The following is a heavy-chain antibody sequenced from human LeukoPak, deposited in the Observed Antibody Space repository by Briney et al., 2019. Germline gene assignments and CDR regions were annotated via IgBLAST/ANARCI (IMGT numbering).Heavy chain of an antibody. V-gene: IGHV3-7*01. CDR3: ARLKDDVTKFDS. Sequence: GGSLRLSCEGSGFTFRSYWMSWVRQAPGKGLEWVANIKQDGSQIHYADSVKGRFTISRDNAKNSLFPQMNSLRVEDTAVYYCARLKDDVTKFDSWGQGTLVTVSS. CDR1: GFTFRSYW. CDR2: IKQDGSQI. J-gene: IGHJ4*02. D-gene: IGHD2-8*01.